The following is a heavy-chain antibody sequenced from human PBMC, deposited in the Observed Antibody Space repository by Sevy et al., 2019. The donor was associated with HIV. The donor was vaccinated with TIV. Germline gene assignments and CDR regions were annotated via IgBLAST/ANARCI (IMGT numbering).Heavy chain of an antibody. Sequence: GGSLRLSCAVSGFTVGSNYMSWVRQAPGKGLEWVSVIYSGNTTYYADSVKGRFTISRHNSKNTLYLQMNSLRDEDTAVYYCARDALRERGMDVWSQGTTVTVSS. J-gene: IGHJ6*02. CDR2: IYSGNTT. CDR3: ARDALRERGMDV. D-gene: IGHD1-1*01. CDR1: GFTVGSNY. V-gene: IGHV3-53*01.